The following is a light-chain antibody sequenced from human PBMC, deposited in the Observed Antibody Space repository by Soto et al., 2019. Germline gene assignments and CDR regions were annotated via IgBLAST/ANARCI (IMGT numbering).Light chain of an antibody. CDR2: DVS. CDR3: SSYTGTRVV. Sequence: QSALSQPASVSGSPGQSITISCTGFSSDVGDYNYVSWYQQHPGKAPILMLYDVSYRPSGISHRFSGSKSGNTASLTISGLQAEDEADYSCSSYTGTRVVFGGGTKLTVL. CDR1: SSDVGDYNY. V-gene: IGLV2-14*01. J-gene: IGLJ2*01.